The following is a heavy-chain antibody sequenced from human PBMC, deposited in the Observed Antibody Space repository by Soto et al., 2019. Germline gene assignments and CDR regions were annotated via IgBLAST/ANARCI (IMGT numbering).Heavy chain of an antibody. V-gene: IGHV4-59*11. CDR2: IYYTGNT. Sequence: PSLTCTVSGGSISSHYWSWIRQPPGKGLEWIGYIYYTGNTKYNPSLKSRVTISVDTSRNQISLKLSSVTAADTAVYYCARDEYSNYGRYYYYYMDVWGKGTTVTVSS. CDR3: ARDEYSNYGRYYYYYMDV. CDR1: GGSISSHY. D-gene: IGHD4-4*01. J-gene: IGHJ6*03.